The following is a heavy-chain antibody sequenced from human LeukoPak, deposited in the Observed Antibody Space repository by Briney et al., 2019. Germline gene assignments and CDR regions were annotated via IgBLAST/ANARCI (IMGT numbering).Heavy chain of an antibody. CDR1: GFTFSHYS. V-gene: IGHV3-21*01. Sequence: GVLRLSCAACGFTFSHYSIDWVRQAPGKGLERVASITSSSSHIYYADSVKGRFTISRDNAKNSLYLQMNSLRAEDTAVYYCARDSYGTTNYFQHWGQGTLVTVSS. J-gene: IGHJ1*01. CDR3: ARDSYGTTNYFQH. CDR2: ITSSSSHI. D-gene: IGHD1-7*01.